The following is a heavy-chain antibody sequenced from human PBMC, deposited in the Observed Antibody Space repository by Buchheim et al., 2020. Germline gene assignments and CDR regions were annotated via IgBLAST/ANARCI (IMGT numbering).Heavy chain of an antibody. J-gene: IGHJ4*02. CDR1: GDSIRSSAYF. Sequence: HLHLQESGPGLVKPSETLSLTCSVSGDSIRSSAYFWGWIRQSPGRALEWIASINYSGRAFYNPSLESRVTMSLDTSNNQFSLKLHSVTAADTAVYHCAREGWGAKSEDDDWGPGTL. D-gene: IGHD3-16*01. CDR3: AREGWGAKSEDDD. V-gene: IGHV4-39*07. CDR2: INYSGRA.